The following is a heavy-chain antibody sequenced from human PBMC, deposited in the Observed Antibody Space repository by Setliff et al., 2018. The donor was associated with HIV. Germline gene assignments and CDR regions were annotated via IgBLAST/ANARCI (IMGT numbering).Heavy chain of an antibody. D-gene: IGHD3-10*01. V-gene: IGHV3-30*03. Sequence: LRLSCAASGFTFSNYAVHWVRQAPGKGLEWVAVASDDGKNIYYADSVKGRFTVSRDNSENALFLQMNSLRPEDTAVYYCARLRPYNSALDYWGQGTLVTVS. CDR2: ASDDGKNI. CDR3: ARLRPYNSALDY. J-gene: IGHJ4*02. CDR1: GFTFSNYA.